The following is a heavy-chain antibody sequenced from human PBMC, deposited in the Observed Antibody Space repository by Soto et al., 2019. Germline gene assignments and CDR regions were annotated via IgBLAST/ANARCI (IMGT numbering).Heavy chain of an antibody. Sequence: EVRLLESGGGLVQPGGSLRLSCEASGFTFGNYAMTWVRQGPGRGLEWVSALSGSSLNTYYADSVKGRFTISRDNSKNTMYLEMNSLRVEDTAVYYCTTQFFLSSRKPPEDVWGQGTPVAVSS. J-gene: IGHJ6*02. CDR1: GFTFGNYA. CDR2: LSGSSLNT. V-gene: IGHV3-23*01. CDR3: TTQFFLSSRKPPEDV.